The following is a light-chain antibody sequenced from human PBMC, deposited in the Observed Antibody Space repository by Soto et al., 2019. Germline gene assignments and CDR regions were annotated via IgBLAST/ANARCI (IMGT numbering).Light chain of an antibody. J-gene: IGKJ1*01. Sequence: DIQMTQSPSTLSASVGDRVTITCRARQSINIWLAWYQQKPGKAPKLLIYDASILESGVPSRFSGSGSGTEFTLTISSLQADDFATYYCQQYNSYRTFGQGTKVEIK. CDR3: QQYNSYRT. CDR1: QSINIW. CDR2: DAS. V-gene: IGKV1-5*01.